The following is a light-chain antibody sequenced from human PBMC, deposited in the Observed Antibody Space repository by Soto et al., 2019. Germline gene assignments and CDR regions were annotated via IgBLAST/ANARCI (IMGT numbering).Light chain of an antibody. CDR1: QTIGSC. V-gene: IGKV1-5*03. CDR3: QQDNSYSRT. Sequence: DIKITQSPPTLSGSLGDRVTISCRASQTIGSCMAWYQQKPVKATKLLIYTASTLKSGVPSRFSGSGSGKEFTLTISSLQPDDFATYYCQQDNSYSRTFGQGTKVDIK. J-gene: IGKJ1*01. CDR2: TAS.